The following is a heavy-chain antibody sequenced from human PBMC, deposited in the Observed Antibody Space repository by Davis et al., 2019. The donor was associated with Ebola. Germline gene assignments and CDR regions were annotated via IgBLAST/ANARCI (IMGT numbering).Heavy chain of an antibody. D-gene: IGHD3-10*01. J-gene: IGHJ4*02. CDR2: ITAYNGNT. V-gene: IGHV1-18*01. CDR3: ARASWGSGADY. Sequence: AASVKVSCKASGYSFTTYGISWVRQAPGQGLEWMGWITAYNGNTNYAQKLQGRVTMTTDTSTSTAYMELRSLRSDDTAVYYCARASWGSGADYWGQGTLVTVSS. CDR1: GYSFTTYG.